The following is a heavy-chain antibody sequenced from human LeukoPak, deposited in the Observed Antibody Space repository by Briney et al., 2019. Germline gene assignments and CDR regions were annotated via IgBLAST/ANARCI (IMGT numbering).Heavy chain of an antibody. V-gene: IGHV1-2*02. CDR3: ARGLTRAAIRSALWWFDP. D-gene: IGHD2-2*01. CDR2: INPNSGGT. Sequence: ASVKVPCKASGYTFTGYYMHWVRQAPGQGLEWMGWINPNSGGTNYAQKFQGRVTMTRDTSISTPYMELGRLRSDDTAVYYCARGLTRAAIRSALWWFDPWGQGTLVTVSS. CDR1: GYTFTGYY. J-gene: IGHJ5*02.